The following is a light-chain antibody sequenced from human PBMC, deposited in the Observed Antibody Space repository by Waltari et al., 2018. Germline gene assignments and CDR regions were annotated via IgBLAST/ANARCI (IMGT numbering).Light chain of an antibody. J-gene: IGLJ2*01. V-gene: IGLV1-51*01. CDR2: DKN. CDR3: ATWENSLTDVV. Sequence: QSVLTQPPSVSAPPGQKVHISCSGISSNIWNYFVSWYHQHPEAAPKLLIYDKNKRPSGIPDRFSASKSGTSATLCITGLQSGDEADYYCATWENSLTDVVFGGGTKLTVL. CDR1: SSNIWNYF.